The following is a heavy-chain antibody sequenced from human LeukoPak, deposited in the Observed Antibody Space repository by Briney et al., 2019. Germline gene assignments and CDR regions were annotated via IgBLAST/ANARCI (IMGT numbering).Heavy chain of an antibody. J-gene: IGHJ3*02. V-gene: IGHV4-59*01. CDR3: VRGNYDNRGYSNAFDI. CDR2: IYYNGNT. CDR1: GVSISSSY. Sequence: SETLSLTCTASGVSISSSYWSWIRQPPGKRLEWTGYIYYNGNTNSNPSLKSRVTISADTSKNQFSLKLSSVTAADTAVYYCVRGNYDNRGYSNAFDIWGQGAMVTVSS. D-gene: IGHD3-22*01.